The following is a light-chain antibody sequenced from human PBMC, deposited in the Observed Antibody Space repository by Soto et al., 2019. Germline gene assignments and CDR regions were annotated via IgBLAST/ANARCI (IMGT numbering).Light chain of an antibody. CDR1: QSVNSY. CDR2: DAS. V-gene: IGKV3-11*01. J-gene: IGKJ2*01. CDR3: QQRSNSYT. Sequence: EIVLTQSPATLSLSPGERATLSCRASQSVNSYLAWYQQKPGQAPRLLIYDASNRATGITARFSGSGSGTDFTLTISSLEPEDFAVYYCQQRSNSYTFGQGTKLEIK.